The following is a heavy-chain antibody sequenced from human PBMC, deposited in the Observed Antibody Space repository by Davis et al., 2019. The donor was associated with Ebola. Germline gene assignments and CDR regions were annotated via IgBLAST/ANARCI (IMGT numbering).Heavy chain of an antibody. J-gene: IGHJ4*02. CDR3: ARAQFPTTSDH. V-gene: IGHV1-18*04. D-gene: IGHD1-1*01. Sequence: ASVKVSCKTSGYTFSGYYIHWVRQAPGQGLEWMGWINPHNGNTNYAQNVQGRVIMTSDTATTTAYMEVGSLRSDDTAVYYCARAQFPTTSDHWGQGTLVTVSS. CDR1: GYTFSGYY. CDR2: INPHNGNT.